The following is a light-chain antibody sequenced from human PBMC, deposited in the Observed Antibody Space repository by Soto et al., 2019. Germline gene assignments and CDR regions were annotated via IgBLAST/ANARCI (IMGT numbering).Light chain of an antibody. CDR2: GAF. Sequence: AMSQSLIDLSVTPGEWASLYCRASQSITEKVVVYQQKSGQAPRLLIYGAFTRSAGVPARFSGSGSRTEFTVTMSSLQSDDSAVYFCQQYANCNNTFGKGT. CDR3: QQYANCNNT. CDR1: QSITEK. V-gene: IGKV3-15*01. J-gene: IGKJ5*01.